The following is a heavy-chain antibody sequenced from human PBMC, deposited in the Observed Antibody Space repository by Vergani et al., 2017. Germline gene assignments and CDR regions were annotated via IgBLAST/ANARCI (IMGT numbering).Heavy chain of an antibody. CDR3: ARHSTVEWLVKLGWFDP. Sequence: QLQLQESGPGLVKPSATLSLTCSVSGASIRSSNYYWGWTRQPPGKGLEWIASIYYSGSTYYNPSLKSRVTISVDTSKNQFSLKLSSVTAADTAVYFCARHSTVEWLVKLGWFDPWGQGILVTVSS. V-gene: IGHV4-39*01. CDR2: IYYSGST. CDR1: GASIRSSNYY. J-gene: IGHJ5*02. D-gene: IGHD6-19*01.